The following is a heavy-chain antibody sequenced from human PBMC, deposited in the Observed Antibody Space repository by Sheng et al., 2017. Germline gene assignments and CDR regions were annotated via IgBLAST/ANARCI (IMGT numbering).Heavy chain of an antibody. J-gene: IGHJ6*03. CDR3: ARAYCSGGSCYSDYYYYYMDV. V-gene: IGHV1-69*04. Sequence: QVQLVQSGAEVKKPGSSVKVSCKASGGTFSSYAISWVRQAPGQGLEWMGGIIPILGIANYAQKFQGRVTITADKSTSTAYMELSSLRSEDTAVYYCARAYCSGGSCYSDYYYYYMDVWGKGTTVTVSS. D-gene: IGHD2-15*01. CDR2: IIPILGIA. CDR1: GGTFSSYA.